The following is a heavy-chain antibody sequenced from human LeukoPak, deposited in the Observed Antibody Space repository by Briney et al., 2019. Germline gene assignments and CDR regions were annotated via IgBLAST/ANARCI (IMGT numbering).Heavy chain of an antibody. D-gene: IGHD4-17*01. J-gene: IGHJ4*02. CDR2: INPSGGST. Sequence: ASVKVSCKASGDTFTSYYMHWVRQAPGQGLEWMGVINPSGGSTGYAQKFQGRVTMTRDMSTSTVYMELSSLRSEDTAVYYCAREVTVSAPFDYWGQGTLVTVSS. V-gene: IGHV1-46*01. CDR3: AREVTVSAPFDY. CDR1: GDTFTSYY.